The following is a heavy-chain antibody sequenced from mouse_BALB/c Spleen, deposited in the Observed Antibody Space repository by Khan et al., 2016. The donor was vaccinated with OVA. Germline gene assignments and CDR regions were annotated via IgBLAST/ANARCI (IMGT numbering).Heavy chain of an antibody. V-gene: IGHV5-12-2*01. D-gene: IGHD1-1*01. J-gene: IGHJ4*01. CDR2: ISNGGSRI. Sequence: EVELVESGGGLVQPGGSLKLSCVASGFAFSNYTMSWIRQTPEKRLEWVAFISNGGSRIYYQHTLKGRFTSSRDNAKKPLYLQMSSLKSEDTAMYDGVRPSTTECEYGMDYWGQGTSVTVSS. CDR3: VRPSTTECEYGMDY. CDR1: GFAFSNYT.